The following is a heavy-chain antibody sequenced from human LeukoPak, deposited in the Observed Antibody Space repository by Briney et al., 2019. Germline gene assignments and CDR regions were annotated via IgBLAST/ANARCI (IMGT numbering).Heavy chain of an antibody. CDR3: ARSSGIWGEFDY. V-gene: IGHV1-24*01. J-gene: IGHJ4*02. D-gene: IGHD3-22*01. CDR2: FDPEDGET. CDR1: GYTLTELS. Sequence: ASVRVSCKVSGYTLTELSMHWVRQAPGKGLEWMGGFDPEDGETIYAQKFQGRVTMTEDTSTDTAYMELSSQRSEDTAVYYCARSSGIWGEFDYWGQGTLVTVSS.